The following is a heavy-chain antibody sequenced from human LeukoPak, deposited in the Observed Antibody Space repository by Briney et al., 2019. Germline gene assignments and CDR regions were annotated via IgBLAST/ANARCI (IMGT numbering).Heavy chain of an antibody. D-gene: IGHD5-12*01. CDR1: VFTFSDYW. CDR3: ARDRGHSGYDLYDY. CDR2: IKEDGSEI. V-gene: IGHV3-7*01. Sequence: GGTPRLSCAPSVFTFSDYWMGSVRQAPGKGVEWVANIKEDGSEIYYVDSVKGRFTIYRDTAKDSLYLQMNSLRAEDTAVYYCARDRGHSGYDLYDYWGQGTLVTVSS. J-gene: IGHJ4*02.